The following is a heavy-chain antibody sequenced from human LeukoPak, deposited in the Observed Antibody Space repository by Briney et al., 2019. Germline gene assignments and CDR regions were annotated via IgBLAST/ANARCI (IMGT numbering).Heavy chain of an antibody. V-gene: IGHV3-33*01. CDR3: ARQGIVGAKRGGWFDY. J-gene: IGHJ4*02. CDR2: IWYDGSNE. Sequence: GGSLRLSCAASGFTFSSYGMHWVRQAPGKGLEWVAVIWYDGSNENYADSVKGRFTISRDYSKKTMYLQMNSLRAEDTAVYYCARQGIVGAKRGGWFDYWGQGTLVTVSS. D-gene: IGHD1-26*01. CDR1: GFTFSSYG.